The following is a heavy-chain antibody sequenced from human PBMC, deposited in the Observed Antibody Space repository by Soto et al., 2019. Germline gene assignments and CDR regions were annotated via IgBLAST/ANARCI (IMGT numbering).Heavy chain of an antibody. CDR1: GGSISSSSYY. J-gene: IGHJ4*02. Sequence: QLQLQESGPGLVKPSETLSLTCTVSGGSISSSSYYLGWIRQPPGKGLEWIGSIYYSGSTYYNPSLKSRVTISVDTSKNQFSLKLSSVTAADTAVYYCARHTPAISISDHWRQGTLVTVSS. CDR3: ARHTPAISISDH. CDR2: IYYSGST. V-gene: IGHV4-39*01. D-gene: IGHD2-15*01.